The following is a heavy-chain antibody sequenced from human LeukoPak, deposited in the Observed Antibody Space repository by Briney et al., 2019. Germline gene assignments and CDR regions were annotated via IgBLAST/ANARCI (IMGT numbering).Heavy chain of an antibody. CDR1: GGSFSGYY. CDR3: ARGQDGVVHRVRYNWFDP. CDR2: INHGGST. J-gene: IGHJ5*02. D-gene: IGHD3-3*01. V-gene: IGHV4-34*01. Sequence: SETLSLTCAVYGGSFSGYYWSWIRQPPGKGLEWIGEINHGGSTNYNPSLKSRVTISVDTSKNQFSLKLSSVTAADTAVYYCARGQDGVVHRVRYNWFDPWGQGTLVTVSS.